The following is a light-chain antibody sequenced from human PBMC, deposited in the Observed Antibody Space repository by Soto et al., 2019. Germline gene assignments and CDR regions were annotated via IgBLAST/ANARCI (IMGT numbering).Light chain of an antibody. J-gene: IGLJ1*01. CDR2: EVS. CDR1: SSDVGGYNY. V-gene: IGLV2-14*01. Sequence: QSALTQPASVSGSPGQSTTISCTGTSSDVGGYNYVSWYQQHPGKAPKLMIYEVSNRPSGVSNRFSGSKSGNTASLTISGLQAEDEADYYCSSYTSSSTYVFGTGTKVTVI. CDR3: SSYTSSSTYV.